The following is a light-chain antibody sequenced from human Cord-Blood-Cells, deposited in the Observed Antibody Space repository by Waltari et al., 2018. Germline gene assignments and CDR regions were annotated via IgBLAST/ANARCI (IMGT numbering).Light chain of an antibody. V-gene: IGKV3-11*01. Sequence: EIVLTQSPATLSLSPGERATLSCRASQSVSSYLAWYQQKPGQAPRLRIYDASNRATGSPARFSGSGSGTDFTLTISSLEPEDFAVYYCQQRSNWPLTFGGGTKVEIE. CDR2: DAS. J-gene: IGKJ4*01. CDR1: QSVSSY. CDR3: QQRSNWPLT.